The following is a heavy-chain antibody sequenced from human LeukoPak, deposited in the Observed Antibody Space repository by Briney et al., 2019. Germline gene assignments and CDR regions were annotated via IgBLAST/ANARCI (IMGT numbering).Heavy chain of an antibody. CDR2: IYPGDSDA. Sequence: GESLKISCKGSGYSFTSYWIGWVRQMPGKGLEWMGIIYPGDSDARYSPSFQGQVTISADKSISTAYLQWSSLKASDTAMYYCASLGYYDSSGYWDDAFDIWGQGTMVTVSS. CDR1: GYSFTSYW. J-gene: IGHJ3*02. D-gene: IGHD3-22*01. CDR3: ASLGYYDSSGYWDDAFDI. V-gene: IGHV5-51*01.